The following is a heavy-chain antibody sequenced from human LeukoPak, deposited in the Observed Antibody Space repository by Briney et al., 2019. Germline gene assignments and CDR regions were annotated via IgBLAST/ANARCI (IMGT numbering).Heavy chain of an antibody. Sequence: SSETLSLTCSVSGGSISSYYWSWVRQPAGKGLEWIGRIYSSGSTNYNPSLNSRVTMSVDTSNNQFSLRLASVTAADTAVYYCARGTTAAAGIVDCWGQGTLVTVSS. V-gene: IGHV4-4*07. D-gene: IGHD6-13*01. CDR3: ARGTTAAAGIVDC. J-gene: IGHJ4*02. CDR1: GGSISSYY. CDR2: IYSSGST.